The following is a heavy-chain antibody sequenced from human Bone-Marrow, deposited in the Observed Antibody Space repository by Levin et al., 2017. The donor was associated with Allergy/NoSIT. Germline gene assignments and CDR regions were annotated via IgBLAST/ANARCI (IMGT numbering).Heavy chain of an antibody. J-gene: IGHJ5*02. Sequence: GGSLRLSCAASGFTFSNSDMNWVHQAPGKGLEWVSGVSWNGSRTHYADSVKGRFIISRDNSRNTLYLQTNSLRAEDTAVYYCVRKTRNGLRILFGPYVRSFDPWGQGTLVTVSS. CDR1: GFTFSNSD. V-gene: IGHV3-35*01. CDR3: VRKTRNGLRILFGPYVRSFDP. D-gene: IGHD5-12*01. CDR2: VSWNGSRT.